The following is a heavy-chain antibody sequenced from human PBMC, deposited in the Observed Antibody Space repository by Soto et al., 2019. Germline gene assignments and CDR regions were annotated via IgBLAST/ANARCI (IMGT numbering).Heavy chain of an antibody. Sequence: GASVKVSCKASGYTFTGYYMHWVRQAPGQGLEWMGWINPNSGGTNYAQKFQGWVTMTRDTSISTAYMELSRLRSDDTAVYYCARGGYSYGYGEYYFYYYMDVWGKGTTVTVSS. V-gene: IGHV1-2*04. J-gene: IGHJ6*03. CDR2: INPNSGGT. CDR3: ARGGYSYGYGEYYFYYYMDV. CDR1: GYTFTGYY. D-gene: IGHD5-18*01.